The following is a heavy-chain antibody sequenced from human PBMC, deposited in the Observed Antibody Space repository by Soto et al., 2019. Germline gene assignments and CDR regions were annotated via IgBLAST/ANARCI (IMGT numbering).Heavy chain of an antibody. CDR1: GVSIGSSDDHY. CDR2: IFYSGNT. Sequence: SETLSLTCTVSGVSIGSSDDHYWSWIRQPPGKGLEWIGYIFYSGNTYYNPSLKSRVTISVDTSNNQFSLHLSSLTAADTAVYYCARFDASVYWFEPWGQGTLVTVSS. D-gene: IGHD3-9*01. CDR3: ARFDASVYWFEP. V-gene: IGHV4-30-4*01. J-gene: IGHJ5*02.